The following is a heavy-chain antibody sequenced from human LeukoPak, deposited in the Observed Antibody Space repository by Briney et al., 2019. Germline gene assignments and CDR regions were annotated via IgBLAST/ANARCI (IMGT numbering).Heavy chain of an antibody. CDR1: GGSISSGDYY. D-gene: IGHD3-10*01. CDR2: IYYSGST. V-gene: IGHV4-30-4*01. Sequence: SETLSLTCTVSGGSISSGDYYWSWIRQPLGKGLEWIGYIYYSGSTYYNPSLKSRVTISVDTSKNQFSLKLSSVTAADTAVYYCARDRADYYYYGMDVWGQGTTVTVSS. CDR3: ARDRADYYYYGMDV. J-gene: IGHJ6*02.